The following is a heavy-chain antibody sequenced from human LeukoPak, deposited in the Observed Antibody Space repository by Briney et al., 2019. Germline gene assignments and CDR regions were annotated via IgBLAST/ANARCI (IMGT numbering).Heavy chain of an antibody. Sequence: SETLSLTCSVYGGSFSSYYWSWIRQPPGKGLEWIGYIYYSGSTNYNPSLKSRVTISVDTSKNQFSLKLSSVTAADTAVYYCARASYYDILTGYYYYYMDVWGKGTTVTVSS. D-gene: IGHD3-9*01. J-gene: IGHJ6*03. CDR2: IYYSGST. V-gene: IGHV4-59*01. CDR1: GGSFSSYY. CDR3: ARASYYDILTGYYYYYMDV.